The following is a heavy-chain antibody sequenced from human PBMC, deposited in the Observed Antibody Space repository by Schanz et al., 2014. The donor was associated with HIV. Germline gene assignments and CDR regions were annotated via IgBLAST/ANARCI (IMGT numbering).Heavy chain of an antibody. Sequence: EVQLLESGGGLEQPGGSLRLSCAASGFNFNNYAMTWVRQAPGRGLEWVSAISTGGERTFYADSVKGRFTISRDNSKNTLYLQMNSLRAEDTAVYYCAKPEYDSRGNSQSHFDYWGQGTLVTVSS. V-gene: IGHV3-23*01. J-gene: IGHJ4*02. D-gene: IGHD3-22*01. CDR1: GFNFNNYA. CDR3: AKPEYDSRGNSQSHFDY. CDR2: ISTGGERT.